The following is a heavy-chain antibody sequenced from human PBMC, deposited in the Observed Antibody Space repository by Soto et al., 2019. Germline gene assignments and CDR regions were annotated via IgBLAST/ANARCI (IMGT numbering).Heavy chain of an antibody. CDR1: GDRVSSNSAA. V-gene: IGHV6-1*01. CDR3: ARDRDIAAAGRYFDY. CDR2: TYYRSKWYN. D-gene: IGHD6-13*01. Sequence: SQTLSLTCAISGDRVSSNSAAWNWIRQSPSRGLEWLGRTYYRSKWYNDYAVSVKSRITINPDTSKNQFSLHLNSVTSEDTAVYYCARDRDIAAAGRYFDYWGQGTLVTVSS. J-gene: IGHJ4*02.